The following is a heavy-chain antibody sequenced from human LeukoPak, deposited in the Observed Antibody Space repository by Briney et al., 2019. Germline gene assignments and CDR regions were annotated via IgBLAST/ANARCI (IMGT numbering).Heavy chain of an antibody. CDR1: GGTFSSYA. D-gene: IGHD6-13*01. CDR2: IIPILGIA. CDR3: TRVEYSGTWYVFDD. V-gene: IGHV1-69*04. Sequence: SVKVSCKAAGGTFSSYAISWVRQAPGQGLEWMGRIIPILGIANYAQKFQGRVSMTADTSTTTAYMELTNLTSDDTAVYYCTRVEYSGTWYVFDDWGQGTLVTVSS. J-gene: IGHJ4*02.